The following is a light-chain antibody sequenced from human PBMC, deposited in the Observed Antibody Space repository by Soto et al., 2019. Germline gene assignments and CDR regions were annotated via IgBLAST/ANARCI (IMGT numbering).Light chain of an antibody. Sequence: IHMTECPSSLSASVGDRVTITCQASQYISSYLNWYQQKPGKPPKLLIYDASNVEIGVPSRFSGTGSGTDFTLTISSLQPDDFATYYCQQYEKHFTFGQGTRLEIK. CDR1: QYISSY. CDR3: QQYEKHFT. V-gene: IGKV1-33*01. J-gene: IGKJ5*01. CDR2: DAS.